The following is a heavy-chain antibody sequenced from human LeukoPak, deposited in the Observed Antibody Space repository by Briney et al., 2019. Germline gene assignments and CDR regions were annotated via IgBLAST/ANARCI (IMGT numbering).Heavy chain of an antibody. CDR2: INHSGST. CDR1: GGSFSGYY. D-gene: IGHD2-15*01. Sequence: PSETLSLTCAVYGGSFSGYYWSWIRQPPGKGLEWIGEINHSGSTNYNPSLKSRVTISVDTSKNPFSLKLSSVTAADTAVYYCARVLRWEVVVAATYGWFDPWGQGTLVTVSS. J-gene: IGHJ5*02. V-gene: IGHV4-34*01. CDR3: ARVLRWEVVVAATYGWFDP.